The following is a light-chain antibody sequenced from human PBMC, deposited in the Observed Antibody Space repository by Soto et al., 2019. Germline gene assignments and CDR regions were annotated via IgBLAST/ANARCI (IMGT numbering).Light chain of an antibody. CDR3: QQYGSPPGT. J-gene: IGKJ1*01. V-gene: IGKV3-20*01. CDR1: QSVSSSY. Sequence: IVLTQSPGTLSLSPGERATLSCRASQSVSSSYLAWYQHKPGQAPRLLFYGASTRATGIPDRFSGSGSGTDFTLTISGLEPEDFAVYYCQQYGSPPGTFGQGTKVDIK. CDR2: GAS.